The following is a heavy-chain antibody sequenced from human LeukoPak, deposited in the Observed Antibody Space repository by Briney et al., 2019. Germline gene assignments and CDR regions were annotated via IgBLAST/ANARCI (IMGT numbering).Heavy chain of an antibody. V-gene: IGHV1-18*01. CDR3: AREASSSWPNWFDP. Sequence: ASVKVSCKASGYTFTSYGISWVRQAPGQGLEWMGWISPYNGNTKYPQKFQGRVTMTTDTSTSTTYMELRSLRLDDTAVYYCAREASSSWPNWFDPWGQGTPVTVSS. CDR1: GYTFTSYG. D-gene: IGHD6-13*01. CDR2: ISPYNGNT. J-gene: IGHJ5*02.